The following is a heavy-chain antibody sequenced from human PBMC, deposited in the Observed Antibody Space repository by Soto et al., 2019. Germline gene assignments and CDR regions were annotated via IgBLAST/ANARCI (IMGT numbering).Heavy chain of an antibody. CDR1: GYTFISHA. Sequence: ASVKVSCKASGYTFISHAMHWVRQAPGQGLEWMGWINAVSDNTKYSEKFQGRVTITRDTSANTAYMDLSSLRSEDTAVYYCARGTGSSWFDYWGQGTLVTVSS. D-gene: IGHD6-13*01. V-gene: IGHV1-3*01. CDR2: INAVSDNT. CDR3: ARGTGSSWFDY. J-gene: IGHJ4*02.